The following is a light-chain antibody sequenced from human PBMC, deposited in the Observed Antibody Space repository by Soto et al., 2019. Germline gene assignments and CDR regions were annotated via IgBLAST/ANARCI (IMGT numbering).Light chain of an antibody. CDR2: DIS. Sequence: IVLTQSPATLSLSPGARATLSCRASQSVSRYLAWYQQKPGQAPRLLIYDISYRATGIPARFSGSGSGTDFTLTTSSLEPEDLAVYCCQQRSNWITFGQGTRLEIK. CDR1: QSVSRY. CDR3: QQRSNWIT. V-gene: IGKV3-11*01. J-gene: IGKJ5*01.